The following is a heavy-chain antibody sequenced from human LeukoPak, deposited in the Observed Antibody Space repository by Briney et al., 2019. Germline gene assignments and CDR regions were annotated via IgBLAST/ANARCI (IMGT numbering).Heavy chain of an antibody. D-gene: IGHD6-6*01. CDR1: GYTFTSYA. Sequence: ASVKVSCKASGYTFTSYAMNWVRQAPGQGLEWMGIINPSGGSTSYAQKFQGRVTMTRDTSTSTAYMELSSLRSEDTAVYYCARTAGRTFDYWGQGTLVTVSS. V-gene: IGHV1-46*01. J-gene: IGHJ4*02. CDR2: INPSGGST. CDR3: ARTAGRTFDY.